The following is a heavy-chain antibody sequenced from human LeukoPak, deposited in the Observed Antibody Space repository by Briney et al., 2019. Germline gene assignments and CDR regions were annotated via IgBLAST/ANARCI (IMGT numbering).Heavy chain of an antibody. V-gene: IGHV4-34*01. CDR1: GGSFSGYY. CDR3: ARHTERGQQLAD. D-gene: IGHD6-13*01. CDR2: INHSGST. J-gene: IGHJ4*02. Sequence: SETLSLTCAVYGGSFSGYYWSWIRQPPGKGLEWIGEINHSGSTNYNPSLKSRVTISVDTTMNQFSLKLSSVTAADTAVYYCARHTERGQQLADWGQGILVTVAS.